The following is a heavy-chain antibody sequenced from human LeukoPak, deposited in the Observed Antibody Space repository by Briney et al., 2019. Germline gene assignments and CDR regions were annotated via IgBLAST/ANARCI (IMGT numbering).Heavy chain of an antibody. CDR3: ARTENYMPEDWLDP. CDR2: ICYSGST. V-gene: IGHV4-39*01. Sequence: SETPSLTCTVSGGSISSSSYCWGWIRQPPGKGLEWIGSICYSGSTFYNPSLKSRVTLSVDTSKNQFSLKLSSVTAADTAVYYCARTENYMPEDWLDPWGQGTLVTVSS. D-gene: IGHD5-24*01. CDR1: GGSISSSSYC. J-gene: IGHJ5*02.